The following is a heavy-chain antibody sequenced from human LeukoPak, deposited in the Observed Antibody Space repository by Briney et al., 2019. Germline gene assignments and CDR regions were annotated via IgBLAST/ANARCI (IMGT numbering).Heavy chain of an antibody. Sequence: PSETLSLTCTVFGGSINTYYWSWIRQSPGKGLEFIGYIYSSGSTDYNPSLKSRVVISIDTSKSQFSLKMNSVTAADTAVYYCARLGTPYYYYYMDVWGKGTTVTVSS. V-gene: IGHV4-59*08. CDR2: IYSSGST. D-gene: IGHD7-27*01. J-gene: IGHJ6*03. CDR3: ARLGTPYYYYYMDV. CDR1: GGSINTYY.